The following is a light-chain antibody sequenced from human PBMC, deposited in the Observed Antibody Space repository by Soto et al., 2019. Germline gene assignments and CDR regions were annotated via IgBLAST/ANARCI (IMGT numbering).Light chain of an antibody. CDR3: CSYTDGSSLL. V-gene: IGLV2-23*02. Sequence: QSALTQPASVSESPGQSISISCGGGSNDIGTYNLVSWYQQHPGKAPKLIIYEVNNRPSGVSNRFSGSKSGNTASLTISGLQAEDEADYYCCSYTDGSSLLFGGGTKLTVL. J-gene: IGLJ3*02. CDR2: EVN. CDR1: SNDIGTYNL.